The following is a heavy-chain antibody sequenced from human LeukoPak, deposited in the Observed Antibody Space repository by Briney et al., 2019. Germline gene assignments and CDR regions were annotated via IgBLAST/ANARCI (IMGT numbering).Heavy chain of an antibody. Sequence: ASVKVSCKTSGYTFTNYGISWVRQAPGQGLEWMGWISTYNGNTNYAQKLQGRVTMTTDTSTRTAYMELRSLRSDGTAVYYCATYSYAYGMDVWGQGTTVTVSS. V-gene: IGHV1-18*01. CDR3: ATYSYAYGMDV. D-gene: IGHD5-18*01. CDR1: GYTFTNYG. J-gene: IGHJ6*02. CDR2: ISTYNGNT.